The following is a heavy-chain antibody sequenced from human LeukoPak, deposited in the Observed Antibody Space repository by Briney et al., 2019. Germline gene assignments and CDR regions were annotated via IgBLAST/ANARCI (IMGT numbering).Heavy chain of an antibody. D-gene: IGHD6-19*01. CDR1: GYTFTGYY. V-gene: IGHV1-2*02. CDR2: INPNRGGT. J-gene: IGHJ4*02. CDR3: ATPKDGWDYYFDY. Sequence: ASVKVSCKASGYTFTGYYMHWVRQAPGQGLEWMGWINPNRGGTNYAQKFQGRVTMTRDTSISTAYMELSRLRSDDTAVYYCATPKDGWDYYFDYWGQGTLVTVSS.